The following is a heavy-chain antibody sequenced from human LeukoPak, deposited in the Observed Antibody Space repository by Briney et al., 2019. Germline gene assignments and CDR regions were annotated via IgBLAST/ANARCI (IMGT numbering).Heavy chain of an antibody. V-gene: IGHV3-30-3*01. D-gene: IGHD6-19*01. J-gene: IGHJ4*02. CDR1: GFTFSSYA. CDR2: ISYDGSNK. CDR3: VRDRVEITVAGTVDY. Sequence: PGGSLRLSCAASGFTFSSYAMHWVRQAPGKGLEWVAVISYDGSNKYYADSVKGRFTISRDNSKNTLYLQMNSLRVEDTAVYYCVRDRVEITVAGTVDYWGQGTLVTVSS.